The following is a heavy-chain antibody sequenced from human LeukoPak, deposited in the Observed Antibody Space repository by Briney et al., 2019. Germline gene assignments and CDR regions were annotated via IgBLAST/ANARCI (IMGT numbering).Heavy chain of an antibody. Sequence: GASVKVSCKASGGTFSSYAISWVRQAPGQGLEWMGRIIPILGIANYAQKFQGRVTITADKSTSTAYMELSSLRSEDTAVYYCARGLGGPRIQLWLAAFDIWGQGTMVTVSS. CDR3: ARGLGGPRIQLWLAAFDI. V-gene: IGHV1-69*04. CDR1: GGTFSSYA. J-gene: IGHJ3*02. CDR2: IIPILGIA. D-gene: IGHD5-18*01.